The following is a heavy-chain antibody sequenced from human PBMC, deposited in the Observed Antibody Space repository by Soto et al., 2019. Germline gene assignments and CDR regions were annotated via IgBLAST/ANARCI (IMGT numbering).Heavy chain of an antibody. CDR2: IKQDGSEK. CDR1: GFTFSNDW. J-gene: IGHJ4*02. D-gene: IGHD3-9*01. Sequence: EVQLVESGGGLVQPGGSLRLSCAASGFTFSNDWMSWVRQAPGQGLEWVATIKQDGSEKYYVDSVKGRFTVSRDNDKNSLYLQMNSLRAEDTAVYYCARVDYFDRRFDFWGQGALVTVSS. V-gene: IGHV3-7*03. CDR3: ARVDYFDRRFDF.